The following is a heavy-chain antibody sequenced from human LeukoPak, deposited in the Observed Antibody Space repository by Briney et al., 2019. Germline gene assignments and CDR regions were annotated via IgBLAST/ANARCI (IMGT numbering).Heavy chain of an antibody. D-gene: IGHD4-17*01. CDR1: GFTFSSYA. CDR3: AKGGRDYGDYAPDY. CDR2: ISGSGGST. V-gene: IGHV3-23*01. Sequence: GGSLRLSCAASGFTFSSYAMSWVRQAPGKGLEWVSAISGSGGSTYYADSVKGRFTISRDNSKNTLYLQMNSLRAEYTAVYYCAKGGRDYGDYAPDYWGQGTLVTVSS. J-gene: IGHJ4*02.